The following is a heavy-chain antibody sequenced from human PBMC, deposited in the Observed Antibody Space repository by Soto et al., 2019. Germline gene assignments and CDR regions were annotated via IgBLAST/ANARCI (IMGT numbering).Heavy chain of an antibody. V-gene: IGHV3-30*03. J-gene: IGHJ4*02. CDR1: DFDFSSYG. CDR2: SSYDGRET. Sequence: PGGSVRLSCAASDFDFSSYGIHWVRQAPGKGLEWVAASSYDGRETFYADSAKGRFTVSKEMSKNTAFLQMNALRHEDTAVYFCARDSGWPILNFDNWGQGTPVTVSS. CDR3: ARDSGWPILNFDN. D-gene: IGHD3-10*01.